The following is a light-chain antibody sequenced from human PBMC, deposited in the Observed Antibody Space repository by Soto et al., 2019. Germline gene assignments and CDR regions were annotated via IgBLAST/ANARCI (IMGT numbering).Light chain of an antibody. CDR1: SSDVGSYNR. CDR3: SLYISGSTYV. V-gene: IGLV2-18*01. CDR2: EVN. J-gene: IGLJ1*01. Sequence: QSVLTQPPSVSGSPGQSVTISCTGTSSDVGSYNRLSWYQQPPGTAPKLIMYEVNTRPSGVPDRFSGSKSGSTASLTISGLQAEDEADYYCSLYISGSTYVFGTGTQLTVL.